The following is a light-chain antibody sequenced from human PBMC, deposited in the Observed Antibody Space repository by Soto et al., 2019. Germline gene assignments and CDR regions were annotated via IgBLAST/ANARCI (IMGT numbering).Light chain of an antibody. CDR1: STDVGTYNY. CDR3: SSYTSSSTVL. J-gene: IGLJ2*01. Sequence: QSVLTQPASVSGSPGQSITISCTGSSTDVGTYNYVCWYQQYPGKAPKLMIYDVSNRPSGVSNRFSGSKSGNTASLTISGLQAEDEADYYCSSYTSSSTVLFGGGTKLTVL. V-gene: IGLV2-14*01. CDR2: DVS.